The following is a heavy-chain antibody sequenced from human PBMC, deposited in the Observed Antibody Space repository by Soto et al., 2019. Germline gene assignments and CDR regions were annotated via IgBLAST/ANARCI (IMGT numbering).Heavy chain of an antibody. J-gene: IGHJ6*02. V-gene: IGHV3-23*01. Sequence: GGSLRLSCAASGFTFSSYAMSWVRQAPGKGPEWVSAISGSGGSTYYADSVKGRFTISRDNSKNTLYLQMNSLRAEDTAVYYCAKSIVEAQTGPRYYGLDVWGQGTTVTVSS. CDR3: AKSIVEAQTGPRYYGLDV. CDR1: GFTFSSYA. CDR2: ISGSGGST. D-gene: IGHD1-26*01.